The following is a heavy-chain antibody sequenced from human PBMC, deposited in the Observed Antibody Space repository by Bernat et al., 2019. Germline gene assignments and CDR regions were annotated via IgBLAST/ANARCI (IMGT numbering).Heavy chain of an antibody. Sequence: QLQLQESGPGLVTPSETLSLTCTVSGDSMSSSNYFWTWVRQPPGKGLGWIGNIIYSGSTYYNSSLKSRVTISVDTSKNQFSLKLSSVTAADTAVYYCARYKRFTDYIDYWGQGTLVTVSS. V-gene: IGHV4-39*01. CDR1: GDSMSSSNYF. D-gene: IGHD3-9*01. CDR3: ARYKRFTDYIDY. J-gene: IGHJ4*02. CDR2: IIYSGST.